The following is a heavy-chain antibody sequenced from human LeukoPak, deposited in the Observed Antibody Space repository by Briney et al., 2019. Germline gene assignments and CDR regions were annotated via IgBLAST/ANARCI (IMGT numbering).Heavy chain of an antibody. J-gene: IGHJ6*02. CDR1: GFTVSSNY. D-gene: IGHD4-17*01. Sequence: GGSLRLSCAASGFTVSSNYMSWVRQAPGKGLEWVSVIYSGGSTYYADSVKGRFTISRDNSKNTLYLQMNSLRAEDTAVYYCARERSYYYGMDVLGQGTTVTVSS. CDR3: ARERSYYYGMDV. V-gene: IGHV3-53*01. CDR2: IYSGGST.